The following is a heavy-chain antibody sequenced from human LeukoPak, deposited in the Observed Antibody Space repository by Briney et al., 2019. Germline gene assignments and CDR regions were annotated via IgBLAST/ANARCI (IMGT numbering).Heavy chain of an antibody. CDR2: IQYDGSNK. CDR3: ATVLRFLEWLFP. V-gene: IGHV3-30*02. D-gene: IGHD3-3*01. CDR1: GFTFSNSG. J-gene: IGHJ5*02. Sequence: GGSLRLSCAASGFTFSNSGMHWVRQAPVKGLEWVAFIQYDGSNKYYADSVKGRFTISRDNSKNTLYLRMNSLRAEDTAVYYCATVLRFLEWLFPWGQGTLVTVSS.